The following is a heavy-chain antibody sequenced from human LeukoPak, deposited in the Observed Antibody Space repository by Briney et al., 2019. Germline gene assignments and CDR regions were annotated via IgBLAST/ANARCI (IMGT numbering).Heavy chain of an antibody. Sequence: PGGSLRLSCAASGFTFSSYAMSWVRQAPGKGLEWVSAISGSGGSTYYADSVKGRFTISRDNSKNTLYLQMNSLRAEDTAVYYCARDRGPVGAKGYFDYWGQGTLVTVSS. D-gene: IGHD1-26*01. CDR1: GFTFSSYA. CDR3: ARDRGPVGAKGYFDY. V-gene: IGHV3-23*01. J-gene: IGHJ4*02. CDR2: ISGSGGST.